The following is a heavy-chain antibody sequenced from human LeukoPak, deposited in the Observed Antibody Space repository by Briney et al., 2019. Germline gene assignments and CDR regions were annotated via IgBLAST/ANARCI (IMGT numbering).Heavy chain of an antibody. CDR1: GGSIGSHLFY. CDR2: TYDSGRT. Sequence: SSETLSLTCTVSGGSIGSHLFYWAWILQPPGKGLEGLRSTYDSGRTYHNPSLKSRVTMSLETSNHQFSLKLTSVLGAATAVYFCPDMVRGVIVGPNFYSYHMDVWGKGATVTV. V-gene: IGHV4-39*01. D-gene: IGHD3-10*01. CDR3: PDMVRGVIVGPNFYSYHMDV. J-gene: IGHJ6*03.